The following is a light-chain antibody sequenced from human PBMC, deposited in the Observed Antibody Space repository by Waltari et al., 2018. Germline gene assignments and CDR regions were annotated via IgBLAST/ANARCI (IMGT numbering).Light chain of an antibody. Sequence: SYVLTQTPSVSVAPGQTATMSCEGYRVGRKNLQWYQQRPGQAPIPHVYDATNRPSGIPGRFSGPVSGNPATLTISRFEAGDEAAYPCQGWVSNIDLWVFGGGTKLT. CDR3: QGWVSNIDLWV. V-gene: IGLV3-21*02. J-gene: IGLJ3*02. CDR1: RVGRKN. CDR2: DAT.